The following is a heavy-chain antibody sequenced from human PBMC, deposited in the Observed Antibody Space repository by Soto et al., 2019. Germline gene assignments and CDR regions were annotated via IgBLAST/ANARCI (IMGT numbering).Heavy chain of an antibody. J-gene: IGHJ4*02. V-gene: IGHV3-73*02. CDR1: GFTFSGSS. CDR2: IRNQANSYAT. Sequence: EVQLVESGGGLVQPGGSLTLSCAASGFTFSGSSVHWVRQASGNGLEWVGRIRNQANSYATADAASVRGRFTISRDDSKNTAFLQMNSLNTEDTAVYDCISHSPEDRIRTWGQGTLVTVSS. CDR3: ISHSPEDRIRT. D-gene: IGHD2-15*01.